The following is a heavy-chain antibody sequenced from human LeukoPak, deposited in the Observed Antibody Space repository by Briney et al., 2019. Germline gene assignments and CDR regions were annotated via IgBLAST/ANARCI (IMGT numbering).Heavy chain of an antibody. J-gene: IGHJ4*02. CDR1: GFSFSTYG. Sequence: GGSLRLSCVASGFSFSTYGMHWVRQAPGKGLEWVAFIRHDGSSKYYADSVKGRFTISRDSSKDTLYLQMNSLRAEDTAVYYCAREHYDSSGEAFDYWGQGTLVTVSS. D-gene: IGHD3-22*01. CDR2: IRHDGSSK. CDR3: AREHYDSSGEAFDY. V-gene: IGHV3-30*02.